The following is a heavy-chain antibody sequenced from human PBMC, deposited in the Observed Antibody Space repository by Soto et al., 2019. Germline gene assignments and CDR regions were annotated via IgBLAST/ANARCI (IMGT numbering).Heavy chain of an antibody. CDR3: ARDKLRGFSNWFDP. J-gene: IGHJ5*02. D-gene: IGHD3-10*01. CDR1: EFTVTTNH. V-gene: IGHV3-66*01. CDR2: IYSGGGT. Sequence: GGSLRLSCAASEFTVTTNHMTWVRQAPGKGLEWVSVIYSGGGTYYADSVKGRFTISRDNSENMIYLQMNSLRTEDTAMYYCARDKLRGFSNWFDPWGQGTLVTVSS.